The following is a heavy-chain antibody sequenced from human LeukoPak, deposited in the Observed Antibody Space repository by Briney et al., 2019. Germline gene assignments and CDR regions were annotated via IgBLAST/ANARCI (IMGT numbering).Heavy chain of an antibody. Sequence: SGGSLRLSCVASGFTFSSSWMSWVRQAPGKGLEWVGRIKSKNVGGTTDYAAPVKGRFTISRDDSKNTVYLQMNSLKIEDTAVYYCTSHAAFDPWGQGTLVTVSS. CDR3: TSHAAFDP. J-gene: IGHJ5*02. CDR2: IKSKNVGGTT. CDR1: GFTFSSSW. V-gene: IGHV3-15*01.